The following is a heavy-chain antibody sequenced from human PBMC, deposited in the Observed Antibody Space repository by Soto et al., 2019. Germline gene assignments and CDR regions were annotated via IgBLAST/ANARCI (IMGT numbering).Heavy chain of an antibody. Sequence: QVQLQQWGAGLLKPSETLSLTCAVYGGSFSGYYWSWIRQPPGKGLEWIGEINHSGSTNYNPSPKSRVTISVDTYKNQFALKLSSVTAAATAVYYCARGPWVGVNYYYYGMDVWGQGTTVTVSS. J-gene: IGHJ6*02. CDR1: GGSFSGYY. D-gene: IGHD1-26*01. V-gene: IGHV4-34*01. CDR2: INHSGST. CDR3: ARGPWVGVNYYYYGMDV.